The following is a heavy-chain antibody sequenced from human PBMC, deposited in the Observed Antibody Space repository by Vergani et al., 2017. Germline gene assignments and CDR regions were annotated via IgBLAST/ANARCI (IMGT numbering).Heavy chain of an antibody. D-gene: IGHD3-10*01. J-gene: IGHJ5*02. Sequence: QVKLQESGPGLVKPSETLSLTCTVSGASVNSYYWSWIRQPPGKGLEWVGYVSFRWDTLYDPSVKGRMTISLNTSSNQFSLYLTSVTAADTAVYYCGRVADFYGLGSRLLDLWGQGILVTGSS. CDR1: GASVNSYY. CDR2: VSFRWDT. CDR3: GRVADFYGLGSRLLDL. V-gene: IGHV4-59*02.